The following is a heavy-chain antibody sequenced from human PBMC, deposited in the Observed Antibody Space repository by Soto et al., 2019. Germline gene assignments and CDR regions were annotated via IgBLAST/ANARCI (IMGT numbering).Heavy chain of an antibody. Sequence: PGGSLRLSCAASGFTFSTYAMHWVRQAPGKGLEWVALISYDGSDKYFADSVKGRFTVSGDNSRNTLYLQMDTLRAEDTAVYYCAKALRGYTYAYTAYYYGVDVWGQGTTVTVSS. D-gene: IGHD5-18*01. V-gene: IGHV3-30*18. J-gene: IGHJ6*02. CDR2: ISYDGSDK. CDR3: AKALRGYTYAYTAYYYGVDV. CDR1: GFTFSTYA.